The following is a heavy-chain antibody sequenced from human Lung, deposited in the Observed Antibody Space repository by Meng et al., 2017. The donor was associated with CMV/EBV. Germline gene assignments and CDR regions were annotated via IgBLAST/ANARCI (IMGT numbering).Heavy chain of an antibody. CDR3: TRDPNDSSGGDEVPDQ. D-gene: IGHD6-19*01. V-gene: IGHV1-18*01. Sequence: ASXXVSXKASGYTFTTHGISWVRQAPGQGLEWMGWISTYNDNTNYAENLRGRVIMTTDTYTRTAYMELRSLTSDDTAVYCCTRDPNDSSGGDEVPDQWGQGTLVTVSS. CDR2: ISTYNDNT. CDR1: GYTFTTHG. J-gene: IGHJ4*02.